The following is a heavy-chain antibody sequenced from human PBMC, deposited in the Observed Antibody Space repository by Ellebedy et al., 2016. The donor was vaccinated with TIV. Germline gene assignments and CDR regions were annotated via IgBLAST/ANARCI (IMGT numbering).Heavy chain of an antibody. J-gene: IGHJ4*02. CDR3: ARLFGGSSAFDS. CDR2: IYPGDSDT. CDR1: GYDFTDYW. V-gene: IGHV5-51*01. D-gene: IGHD3-16*01. Sequence: KVSCKVSGYDFTDYWIGWVRQMPGKGLESMGIIYPGDSDTRYSPSFEGQVTISVDKSITTAYLEWSSLKASDTAMYYCARLFGGSSAFDSWGQGTLVTVSS.